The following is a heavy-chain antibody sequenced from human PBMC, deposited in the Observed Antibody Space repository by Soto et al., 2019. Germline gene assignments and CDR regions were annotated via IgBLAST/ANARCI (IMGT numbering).Heavy chain of an antibody. J-gene: IGHJ4*02. D-gene: IGHD6-25*01. CDR2: IYYTGSN. CDR1: DGSIGNFY. V-gene: IGHV4-59*01. Sequence: PSETLSHTCTVYDGSIGNFYCRCIRQPPGKRLEWIGAIYYTGSNTYNPSLRSRVTFSVDTSKNQFSLSLTSVTAVDTAVYFCAKVVSGGHLDYWGQGTPVTVSS. CDR3: AKVVSGGHLDY.